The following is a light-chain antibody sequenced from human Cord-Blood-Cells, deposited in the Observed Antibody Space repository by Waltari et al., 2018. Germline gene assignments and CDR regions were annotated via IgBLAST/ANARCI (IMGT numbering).Light chain of an antibody. CDR1: SSDVGGYNY. J-gene: IGLJ1*01. CDR2: EVR. V-gene: IGLV2-14*01. Sequence: QSALTHPASVSGSPGQPITISCTGTSSDVGGYNYVSWYQQHPGKAPKLMIYEVRHLPSGVSTRFSGSKSGNTASLTISGLQAEDEADYYCSSYTSSSTYVFGTGTKVTVL. CDR3: SSYTSSSTYV.